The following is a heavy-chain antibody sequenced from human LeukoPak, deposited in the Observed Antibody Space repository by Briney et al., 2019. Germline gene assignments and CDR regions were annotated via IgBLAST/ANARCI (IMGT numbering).Heavy chain of an antibody. V-gene: IGHV4-59*01. CDR1: GGSISSYY. Sequence: SETLSLTCTVSGGSISSYYWSWIRRPPGKGLECIGYIDYSGYTNYNPSLKSRVTISVDTSKNQFSLKLSSVTAADTAVYYCARGTWIGGTNFDYWGQGTLVTVSS. CDR2: IDYSGYT. J-gene: IGHJ4*02. CDR3: ARGTWIGGTNFDY. D-gene: IGHD1/OR15-1a*01.